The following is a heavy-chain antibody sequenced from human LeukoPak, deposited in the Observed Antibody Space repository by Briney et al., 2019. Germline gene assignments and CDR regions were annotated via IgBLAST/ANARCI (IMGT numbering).Heavy chain of an antibody. D-gene: IGHD2-8*01. CDR3: ARLCTNGVCDLDV. V-gene: IGHV5-51*01. Sequence: GESLKISCKGSGYSFATYWIGWVRQMPGKGLELMGIIYPGDSDTRYSPSFQGQITISADKSTSTAYLQWSSLKVSDTAMYYCARLCTNGVCDLDVWGKGTTVTVSS. CDR2: IYPGDSDT. J-gene: IGHJ6*04. CDR1: GYSFATYW.